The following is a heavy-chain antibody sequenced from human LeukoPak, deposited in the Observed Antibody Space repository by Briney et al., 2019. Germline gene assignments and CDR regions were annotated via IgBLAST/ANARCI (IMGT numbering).Heavy chain of an antibody. CDR1: GYSLSSGYF. CDR2: IYQRATV. D-gene: IGHD2-21*01. V-gene: IGHV4-38-2*02. Sequence: PSETLSLTCNVSGYSLSSGYFWGWVRQAPGKGLEWIGSIYQRATVHYNPSLKSRVTISLDTSKNHFSLNLRSMQASDTAVYYCARAFCVGECFVLHIFFDSWGQGTLVTVSS. CDR3: ARAFCVGECFVLHIFFDS. J-gene: IGHJ4*02.